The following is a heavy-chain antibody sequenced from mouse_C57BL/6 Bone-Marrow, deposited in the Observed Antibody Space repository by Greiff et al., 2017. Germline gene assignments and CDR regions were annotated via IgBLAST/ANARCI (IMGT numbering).Heavy chain of an antibody. CDR2: IYPGDGDT. D-gene: IGHD2-2*01. CDR3: ARVGGYLYAMDY. J-gene: IGHJ4*01. Sequence: LVESGPELVKPGASVKISCKASGYAFSSSWMNWVKQRPGKGLEWIGRIYPGDGDTNYNGKFKGKATLTADKSSSTAYMQLSSLTSEDSAVYFCARVGGYLYAMDYWGQGTSVTVSS. V-gene: IGHV1-82*01. CDR1: GYAFSSSW.